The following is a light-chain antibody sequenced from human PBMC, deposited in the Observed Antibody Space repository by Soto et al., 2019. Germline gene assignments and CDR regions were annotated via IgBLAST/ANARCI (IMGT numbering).Light chain of an antibody. J-gene: IGKJ3*01. CDR1: QDISNY. Sequence: DIQMTQSPSSLSASVGDRVTITCQASQDISNYLNWYQQKPGQAPKLLIYDASNLDIGVPSRFSGSGSGKRFRLSISSLQHDDIATYYCQPYDNLPRFGPGTRV. CDR3: QPYDNLPR. CDR2: DAS. V-gene: IGKV1-33*01.